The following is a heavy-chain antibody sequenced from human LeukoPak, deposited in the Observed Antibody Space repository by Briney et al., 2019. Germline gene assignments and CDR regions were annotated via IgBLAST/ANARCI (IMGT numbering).Heavy chain of an antibody. D-gene: IGHD5-12*01. J-gene: IGHJ4*02. V-gene: IGHV3-74*01. CDR2: INSDGSST. CDR3: ASGYDFPY. CDR1: GFTFSDYY. Sequence: GGSLRLSCAASGFTFSDYYMSWIRQAPGKGLVWVSRINSDGSSTSYADSVKGRFTISRDNAKNTLYLQMNSLRAEDTAVYYCASGYDFPYWGQGTLVTVSS.